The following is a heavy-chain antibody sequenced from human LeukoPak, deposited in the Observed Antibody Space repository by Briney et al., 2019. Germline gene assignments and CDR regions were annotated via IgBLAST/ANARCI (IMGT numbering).Heavy chain of an antibody. J-gene: IGHJ4*02. V-gene: IGHV4-34*01. CDR3: ARGSSFDGYCSAGACDAGYYDS. D-gene: IGHD2-15*01. CDR2: INHRGSS. Sequence: PSETLSLTCAVSGESFSAYFWNWIRQAPGKPLEYIGEINHRGSSHYNPSLKTRVTLAVDTSKNQFSLRLTSVTAADTAVYFCARGSSFDGYCSAGACDAGYYDSWGQGTPVTVS. CDR1: GESFSAYF.